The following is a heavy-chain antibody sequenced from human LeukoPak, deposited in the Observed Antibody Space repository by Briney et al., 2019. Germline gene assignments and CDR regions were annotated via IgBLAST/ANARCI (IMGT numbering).Heavy chain of an antibody. CDR1: GGSISSYY. Sequence: SETLSLTCTVSGGSISSYYWSGIRQPPGKGLEWIGYIYYSGSTNYNPSLKSRVTISVDTSKNQFSLKLSSVTAADTAVYYCARVGADYDILTGYYDAFDIWGQGTMVTVSS. CDR3: ARVGADYDILTGYYDAFDI. J-gene: IGHJ3*02. V-gene: IGHV4-59*01. CDR2: IYYSGST. D-gene: IGHD3-9*01.